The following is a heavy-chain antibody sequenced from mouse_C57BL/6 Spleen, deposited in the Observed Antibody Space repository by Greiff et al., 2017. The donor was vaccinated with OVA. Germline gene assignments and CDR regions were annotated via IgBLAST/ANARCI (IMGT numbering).Heavy chain of an antibody. J-gene: IGHJ4*01. V-gene: IGHV5-17*01. D-gene: IGHD1-1*01. CDR1: GFTFSDYG. CDR3: ARPFTTVVADYAMDY. Sequence: EVKLVESGGGLVQPGGSLKLSCAASGFTFSDYGMHWVRQAPEKGLEWVAYISSGSSTIYYADSVKGRFTISRDNAKNTLFLQMTSLRSEDTAMYYCARPFTTVVADYAMDYWGQGTSVTVSS. CDR2: ISSGSSTI.